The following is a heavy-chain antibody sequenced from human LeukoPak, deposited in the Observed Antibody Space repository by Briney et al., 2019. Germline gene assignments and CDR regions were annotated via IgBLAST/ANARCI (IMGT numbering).Heavy chain of an antibody. CDR2: ISSSGSPI. J-gene: IGHJ3*02. Sequence: GGSLRLSCAASGFTFSGFAMNWVRQAPGKGLEWISFISSSGSPIYYAGSATGRFTISRDNGKNSLYLQMNSLRDEDTAVYYCARGVEGSYYYDSSGKGNALDIWGQGTMVTVSS. V-gene: IGHV3-48*02. CDR3: ARGVEGSYYYDSSGKGNALDI. CDR1: GFTFSGFA. D-gene: IGHD3-22*01.